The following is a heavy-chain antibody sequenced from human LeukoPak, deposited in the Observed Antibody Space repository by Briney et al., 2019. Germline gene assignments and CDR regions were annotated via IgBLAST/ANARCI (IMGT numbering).Heavy chain of an antibody. CDR2: IIPIFGTA. CDR3: AREECSGGSCYFDY. J-gene: IGHJ4*02. V-gene: IGHV1-69*01. D-gene: IGHD2-15*01. Sequence: SVKVSCKASGGTFSSYAISWVRQPPGQGLEWMGGIIPIFGTANYAQKFQGRVTITADESTSTAYMELSSLRSEGTAVYYCAREECSGGSCYFDYWGQGTLVTVSS. CDR1: GGTFSSYA.